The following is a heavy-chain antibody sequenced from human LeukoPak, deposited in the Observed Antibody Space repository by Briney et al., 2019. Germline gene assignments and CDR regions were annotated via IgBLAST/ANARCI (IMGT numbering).Heavy chain of an antibody. Sequence: ASVKVSCKASGYTFTGYYMHWVRQAPGQGLEWMGWINPNSGGTNYAQKFQGRVTMTRDTSISTAYMELSRLRSDDTAVYYCARDLYGGSPNYSYWGQGTLVTVSS. CDR1: GYTFTGYY. CDR2: INPNSGGT. J-gene: IGHJ4*02. V-gene: IGHV1-2*02. CDR3: ARDLYGGSPNYSY. D-gene: IGHD1-26*01.